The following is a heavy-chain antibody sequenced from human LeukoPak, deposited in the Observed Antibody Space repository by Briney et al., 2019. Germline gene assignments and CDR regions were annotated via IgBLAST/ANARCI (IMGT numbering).Heavy chain of an antibody. CDR1: GFTFSSYA. J-gene: IGHJ4*02. CDR2: ISYDGSNK. V-gene: IGHV3-30-3*01. D-gene: IGHD2-2*01. Sequence: GGSLRLSCAASGFTFSSYAMHWVRQAPGKGLEWVAVISYDGSNKYYADSVKGRFTISRDNSKNTLYLQMNSLRAEDTAVYYCAKVGVPATALDYWGQGTLVTVSS. CDR3: AKVGVPATALDY.